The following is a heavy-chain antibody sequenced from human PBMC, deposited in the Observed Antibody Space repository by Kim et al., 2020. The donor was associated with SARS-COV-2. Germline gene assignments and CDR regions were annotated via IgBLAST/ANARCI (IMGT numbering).Heavy chain of an antibody. V-gene: IGHV3-30*04. CDR1: GFTFSSYA. D-gene: IGHD3-9*01. J-gene: IGHJ4*02. Sequence: GGSQRLSCAASGFTFSSYAMHWVRQAPGKGLEWVAVISYDGSNKYYADSVKGRFTISRDNSKNTLYLQMNSLRAEDTAVYYCARERGGRYFDWLLQDFDYWGQGTLVTVSS. CDR3: ARERGGRYFDWLLQDFDY. CDR2: ISYDGSNK.